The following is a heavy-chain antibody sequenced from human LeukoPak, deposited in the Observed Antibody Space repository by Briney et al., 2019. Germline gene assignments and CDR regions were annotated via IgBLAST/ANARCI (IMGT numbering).Heavy chain of an antibody. CDR3: ARGSAMAQKQLVRHFDS. D-gene: IGHD6-6*01. CDR1: GYTFTSYG. CDR2: ISAYNGNT. V-gene: IGHV1-18*01. Sequence: ASVKVSCKASGYTFTSYGISWVRQAPGQGLEWMGWISAYNGNTKYAQKLQDRVTMTTDTSTTTAYMEVRSLTTDDTAVYYCARGSAMAQKQLVRHFDSWGQGTLVIVSS. J-gene: IGHJ4*02.